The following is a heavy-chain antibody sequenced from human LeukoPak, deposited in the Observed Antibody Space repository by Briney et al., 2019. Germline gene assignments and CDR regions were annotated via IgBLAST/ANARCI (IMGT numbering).Heavy chain of an antibody. V-gene: IGHV3-49*03. CDR2: LRSKIYGGAA. D-gene: IGHD4-17*01. J-gene: IGHJ6*03. Sequence: PGGSLRLSCTTSGFSFAEYAISWLRQAPGKGLEWVSFLRSKIYGGAAEYAASVKGRFTISREDSKGIAYLHMNSLKTEDTAVYYCARDQLGGDPGNYYYYYMDVWGKGTTVTVSS. CDR3: ARDQLGGDPGNYYYYYMDV. CDR1: GFSFAEYA.